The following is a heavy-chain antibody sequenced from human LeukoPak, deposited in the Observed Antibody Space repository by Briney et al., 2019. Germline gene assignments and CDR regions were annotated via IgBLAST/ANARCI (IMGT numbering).Heavy chain of an antibody. CDR1: GFTFSSYW. V-gene: IGHV3-74*01. CDR3: ARYCSGSSCYYQFDY. Sequence: PGGSLRLSCAASGFTFSSYWMHWVRQAPGKGLVWVSRINSDGSSTSYADSVKGRFTISRDNAKNTLYLQMNSLRAEDTAVYYCARYCSGSSCYYQFDYWGQGTLVTVSS. D-gene: IGHD2-15*01. CDR2: INSDGSST. J-gene: IGHJ4*02.